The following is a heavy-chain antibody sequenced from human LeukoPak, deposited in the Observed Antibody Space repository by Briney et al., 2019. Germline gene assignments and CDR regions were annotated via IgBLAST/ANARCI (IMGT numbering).Heavy chain of an antibody. CDR2: IASSSSYT. D-gene: IGHD2-15*01. Sequence: PGGSLRLSCAASGFTFSDYDMSWIRQAPGKGLEWISYIASSSSYTNYADSVKGRFTISRDNAKNSLYLQMNSLRAEDTAVYYCARKADDFDYWGQGTLVTVSS. J-gene: IGHJ4*02. CDR1: GFTFSDYD. V-gene: IGHV3-11*03. CDR3: ARKADDFDY.